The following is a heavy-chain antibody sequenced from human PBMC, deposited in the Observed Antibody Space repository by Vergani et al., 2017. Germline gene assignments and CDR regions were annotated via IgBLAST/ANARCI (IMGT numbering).Heavy chain of an antibody. J-gene: IGHJ2*01. CDR3: ARKICRWGYFDL. CDR2: INAGNGNT. Sequence: QVQLVQSGAEVKKPGASVKVSCKASGYTFTSYAMHWVRQAPGQRLEWMGWINAGNGNTKSSQKFQGRVTITRDPSASTAYMELSSLRSEDTAVYYCARKICRWGYFDLWGRGTLVTVSS. D-gene: IGHD1-26*01. V-gene: IGHV1-3*01. CDR1: GYTFTSYA.